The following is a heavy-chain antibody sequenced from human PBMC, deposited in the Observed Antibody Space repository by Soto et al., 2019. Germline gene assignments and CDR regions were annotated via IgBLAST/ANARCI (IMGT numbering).Heavy chain of an antibody. CDR2: IVVGSGNT. D-gene: IGHD3-3*01. Sequence: SVKVSCKASGFTFTSSAMQWVRQARGQRLEWIGWIVVGSGNTNYAQKFQERVTITRDMSTSTAYMELRSLRSDDTAVYYCARDQYDFWSGPDYYYYGMDVWGQGTTVTVSS. CDR1: GFTFTSSA. CDR3: ARDQYDFWSGPDYYYYGMDV. J-gene: IGHJ6*02. V-gene: IGHV1-58*02.